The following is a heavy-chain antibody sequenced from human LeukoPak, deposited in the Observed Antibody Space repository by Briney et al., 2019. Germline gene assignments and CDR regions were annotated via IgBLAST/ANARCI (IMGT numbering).Heavy chain of an antibody. Sequence: GESLKISCKGSRYSFTSYWIGWVRQAPGQGLEWMGWINPNSGGTNYAQKFQGWVTMTRDTSISTAYMELSRLRSDDTAVYYCATSLVENYFDYWGQGTLVTVSS. CDR1: RYSFTSYW. V-gene: IGHV1-2*04. CDR2: INPNSGGT. CDR3: ATSLVENYFDY. D-gene: IGHD2-15*01. J-gene: IGHJ4*02.